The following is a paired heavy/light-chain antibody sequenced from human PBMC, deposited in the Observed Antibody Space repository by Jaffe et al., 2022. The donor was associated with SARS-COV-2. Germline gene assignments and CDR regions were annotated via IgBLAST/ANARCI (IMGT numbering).Heavy chain of an antibody. J-gene: IGHJ3*02. CDR1: GFTFSSNA. CDR3: TKGFGYLAPGSAFDI. CDR2: LSGGGTTT. V-gene: IGHV3-23*01. Sequence: EVQLLESGGGLVQPGGSLRLSCAASGFTFSSNAMSWVRQAPGQGLEWVSVLSGGGTTTHYADSVKGRFTISRDNSKNMLYLQMNSLRAEDTAVYYCTKGFGYLAPGSAFDIWGQGTMVTVSS. D-gene: IGHD2-2*03.
Light chain of an antibody. Sequence: QSVLTQPPSASGTPGQRVIISCSGSNSDIGSNYVYWYQQLPGTAPKLLIYRNNRRPSGVPDRFSGSKSGTSASLAISGLRSEDEADYYCAAWDDNLSGWVFGGGTKLTVL. J-gene: IGLJ3*02. CDR2: RNN. CDR3: AAWDDNLSGWV. CDR1: NSDIGSNY. V-gene: IGLV1-47*01.